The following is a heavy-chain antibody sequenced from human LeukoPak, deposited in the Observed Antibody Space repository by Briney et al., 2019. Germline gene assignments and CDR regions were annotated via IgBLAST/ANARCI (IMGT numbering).Heavy chain of an antibody. CDR2: MNPNSGNT. Sequence: ASVKVSCKASGDTFTSYDINWVRQATGQGLEWMGWMNPNSGNTGYAQKFQGRVTMTRNTSISTAYMELSSLRSEDTAVYYCARGEVVIGYYYGMDVWGQGTTVTVSS. V-gene: IGHV1-8*01. CDR1: GDTFTSYD. J-gene: IGHJ6*02. D-gene: IGHD3-22*01. CDR3: ARGEVVIGYYYGMDV.